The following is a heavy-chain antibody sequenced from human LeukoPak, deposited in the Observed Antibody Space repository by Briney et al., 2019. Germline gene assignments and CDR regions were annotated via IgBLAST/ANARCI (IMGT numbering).Heavy chain of an antibody. D-gene: IGHD6-13*01. CDR3: ARVHSAAGSYWFDP. CDR1: GGSMSSYY. V-gene: IGHV4-59*01. Sequence: PSETLSLTCTVSGGSMSSYYWSWIRQPPGKGLEWIGYIYYSGSTNYNPSLKSRVTISVDTSKNQFSLKLSSVTAADTAVYYCARVHSAAGSYWFDPWGQGTLVTVSS. CDR2: IYYSGST. J-gene: IGHJ5*02.